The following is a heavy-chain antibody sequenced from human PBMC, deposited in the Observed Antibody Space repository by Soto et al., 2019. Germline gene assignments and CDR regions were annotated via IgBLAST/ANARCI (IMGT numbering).Heavy chain of an antibody. CDR3: ARDSHVDIVATMTPIDY. CDR1: GFTFSSYG. D-gene: IGHD5-12*01. V-gene: IGHV3-33*01. J-gene: IGHJ4*02. Sequence: QVQLVESGGGVVQPGRSLRLSCAASGFTFSSYGMHWVRQAPGKGLEWVAVIWYDGSNKYYADSVKGRFTISRDNSKNTLYLQMNSVRAEDTAVYYCARDSHVDIVATMTPIDYWGQGTLFIFSS. CDR2: IWYDGSNK.